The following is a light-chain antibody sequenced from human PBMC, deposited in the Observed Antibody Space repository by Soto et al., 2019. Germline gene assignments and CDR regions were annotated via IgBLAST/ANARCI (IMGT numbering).Light chain of an antibody. CDR1: QSLTHSSGYNY. Sequence: EIVLTKSTLSLSVSPGEPASISCRSSQSLTHSSGYNYLDWYLLKPGQPPQLVIYLGSNRGSGVPDRFSGSGSGTHFTLTISRVETEDAGVYFCMQPLQTLITFGQGTRLEIQ. CDR3: MQPLQTLIT. J-gene: IGKJ5*01. CDR2: LGS. V-gene: IGKV2-28*01.